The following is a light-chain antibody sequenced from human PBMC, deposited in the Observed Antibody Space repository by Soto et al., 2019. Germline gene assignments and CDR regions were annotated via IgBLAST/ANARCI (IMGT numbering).Light chain of an antibody. V-gene: IGLV2-23*01. CDR3: CSSAPESTYV. Sequence: QSALAQPASVSGSPGQSITISCTGTSNDVGAYNSVSWYQQLPHKAPQVILYKGTQRPSGVSSRFSGSTSGNAASLTISGVQDDDEADYFCCSSAPESTYVFGTGTKLTVL. J-gene: IGLJ1*01. CDR2: KGT. CDR1: SNDVGAYNS.